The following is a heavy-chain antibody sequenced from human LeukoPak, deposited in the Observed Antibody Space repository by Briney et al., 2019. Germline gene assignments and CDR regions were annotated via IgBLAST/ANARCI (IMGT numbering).Heavy chain of an antibody. Sequence: SETLSLTCTVSGGSISSYYWSWILQPPGKGLEWIGDIYYSGSTNYNPSLKSRVTISVDTCKKQFSLKLSSVSAADTAVYYCARGSGSYSSLFEYWGQGTLVTVSS. CDR1: GGSISSYY. V-gene: IGHV4-59*08. J-gene: IGHJ4*02. CDR3: ARGSGSYSSLFEY. D-gene: IGHD1-26*01. CDR2: IYYSGST.